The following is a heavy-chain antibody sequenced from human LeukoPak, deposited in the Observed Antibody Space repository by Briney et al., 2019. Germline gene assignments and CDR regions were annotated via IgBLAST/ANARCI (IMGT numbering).Heavy chain of an antibody. CDR1: GDSFSSNSAA. J-gene: IGHJ4*02. V-gene: IGHV6-1*01. CDR2: TYYRSKWSN. CDR3: ARGLYDSSWYYLDY. D-gene: IGHD6-13*01. Sequence: SQTLSLTCAIPGDSFSSNSAAWNWIRQSPSRGLEWLGRTYYRSKWSNNYAISVKSRITINPDTSKNQISLQLNSVTPEDTAVYYCARGLYDSSWYYLDYWGQGTLVTVSS.